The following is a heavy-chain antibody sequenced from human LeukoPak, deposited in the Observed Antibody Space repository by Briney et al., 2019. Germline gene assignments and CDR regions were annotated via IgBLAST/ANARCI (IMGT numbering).Heavy chain of an antibody. CDR1: GFSLSTSGMC. J-gene: IGHJ4*02. CDR3: ARTSSGYDFYYFDY. CDR2: IDWDDDK. Sequence: SGPALVKPTQTLTLTCTFSGFSLSTSGMCVSLIRQPPGKALEWLARIDWDDDKYYSTSLKTRLTISKDTSKNQVVLTMTNMDPVDTATYYCARTSSGYDFYYFDYWGQGTLVTVSS. V-gene: IGHV2-70*11. D-gene: IGHD5-12*01.